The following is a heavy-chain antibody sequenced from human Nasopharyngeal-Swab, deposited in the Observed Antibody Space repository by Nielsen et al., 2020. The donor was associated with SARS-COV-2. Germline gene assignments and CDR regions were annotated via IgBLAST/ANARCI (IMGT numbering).Heavy chain of an antibody. CDR3: ATCSSANCYPPDDAFDI. D-gene: IGHD2-2*01. CDR2: IYSSGST. CDR1: GGYISSGGHY. V-gene: IGHV4-61*02. Sequence: SETLSLTCTLSGGYISSGGHYWTWIRQPAGKGLEWIGRIYSSGSTNYNPSLKSRVSISIDTSKNQFSLRLSSVTAADTAMYYCATCSSANCYPPDDAFDIWGQGTMV. J-gene: IGHJ3*02.